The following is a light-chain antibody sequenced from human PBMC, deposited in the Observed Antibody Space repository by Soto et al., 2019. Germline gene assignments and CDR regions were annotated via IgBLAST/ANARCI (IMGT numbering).Light chain of an antibody. J-gene: IGKJ1*01. Sequence: DIQMTQSPSTLYASVGDRVNITCRASQSISSYLNWYQHKPGKAPNLLIYAATTLQSGVPSRFSGSGSGTDFTLTISSLQPEDFATYYCQQSYSNPRTFGQGTKVDIK. V-gene: IGKV1-39*01. CDR3: QQSYSNPRT. CDR1: QSISSY. CDR2: AAT.